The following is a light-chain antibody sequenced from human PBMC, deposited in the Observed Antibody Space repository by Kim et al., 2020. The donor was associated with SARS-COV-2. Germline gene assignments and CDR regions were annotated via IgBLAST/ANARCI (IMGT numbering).Light chain of an antibody. J-gene: IGLJ3*02. CDR2: SNN. V-gene: IGLV1-44*01. CDR3: AAWDDSLNGWV. CDR1: SSNIGSNT. Sequence: QLVLTQPPSASGTPGQRVTISCSGSSSNIGSNTVNWYQQLPGTAPKLRIYSNNQRPSGVPDRFSGSKSGTSASLAISGLRSEDEADYYCAAWDDSLNGWVFGGGTQLTVL.